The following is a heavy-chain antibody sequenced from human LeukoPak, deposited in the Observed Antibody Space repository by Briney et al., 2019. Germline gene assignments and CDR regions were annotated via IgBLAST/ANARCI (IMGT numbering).Heavy chain of an antibody. CDR1: GASIRSYY. Sequence: PSETLSLTCTVSGASIRSYYWSWVRQPPGKGLEWIAYMYYSESPNYNPSLKSRVSMSGDTSRNQFSLKLNSVTAAGTAVYYCARSYDTNNRQRFDYWGQGILVTVSP. CDR2: MYYSESP. V-gene: IGHV4-59*08. J-gene: IGHJ4*02. CDR3: ARSYDTNNRQRFDY. D-gene: IGHD3-22*01.